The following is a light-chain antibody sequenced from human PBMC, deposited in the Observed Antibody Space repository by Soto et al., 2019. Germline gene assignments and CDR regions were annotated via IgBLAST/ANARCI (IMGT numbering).Light chain of an antibody. CDR2: GAS. J-gene: IGKJ5*01. V-gene: IGKV3D-15*01. CDR1: RSVSSN. Sequence: EMVMTQSPATVSLSLGERATLSCRASRSVSSNLAWYQQKPGQAPRLLIYGASTRATGIPARFSGSGSGTEFTLTISSLQSEDFAVYYCQQYNNWPPITFGQGTRLEIK. CDR3: QQYNNWPPIT.